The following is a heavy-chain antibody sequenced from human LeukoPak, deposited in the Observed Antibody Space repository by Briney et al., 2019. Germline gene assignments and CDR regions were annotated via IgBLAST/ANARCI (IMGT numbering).Heavy chain of an antibody. CDR2: ITPIFGTA. J-gene: IGHJ5*02. CDR1: GGTFSSYA. V-gene: IGHV1-69*13. Sequence: GASVKVSFKASGGTFSSYAISWVRQAPGQGLEWMGGITPIFGTANYAQKFQGRVTITADESTSTAYMELSSLRSEDTAVYYCARAIPYGSGSYRRWFDPWGQGTLVTVSS. D-gene: IGHD3-10*01. CDR3: ARAIPYGSGSYRRWFDP.